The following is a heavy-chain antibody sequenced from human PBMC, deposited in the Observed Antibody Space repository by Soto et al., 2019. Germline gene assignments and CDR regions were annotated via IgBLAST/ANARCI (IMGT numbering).Heavy chain of an antibody. CDR3: AKDLEKWLVQLGGLDT. J-gene: IGHJ5*02. Sequence: EVQLLESGGGMVQPGGSLRLSCVASGFTLSGYFMTWVRQAPGKGLEWVSAISNRGGSTYYADSVKGRFTISRDNSHNTLYLQMNNLRAEDTARYYCAKDLEKWLVQLGGLDTWGQGAQVTVSS. V-gene: IGHV3-23*01. D-gene: IGHD1-1*01. CDR1: GFTLSGYF. CDR2: ISNRGGST.